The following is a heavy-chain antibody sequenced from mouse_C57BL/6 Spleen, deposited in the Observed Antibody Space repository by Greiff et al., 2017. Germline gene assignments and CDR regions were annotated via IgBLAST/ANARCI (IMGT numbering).Heavy chain of an antibody. Sequence: EVMLVESGGGLVQPGGSMKLSCVASGFTFSNYWMNWVRQSPEKGLEWVAQIRLKSDNYATHYAESVKGRFTISRDDSKSSVYLQMNNLRAEDTGIYYCTVDWEGEGYFDYWGQGTTLTVSS. J-gene: IGHJ2*01. CDR2: IRLKSDNYAT. D-gene: IGHD4-1*01. CDR3: TVDWEGEGYFDY. V-gene: IGHV6-3*01. CDR1: GFTFSNYW.